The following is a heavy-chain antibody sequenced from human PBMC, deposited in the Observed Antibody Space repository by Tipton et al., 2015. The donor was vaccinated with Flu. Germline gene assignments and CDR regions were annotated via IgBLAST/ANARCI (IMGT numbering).Heavy chain of an antibody. J-gene: IGHJ2*01. CDR1: GYSISSGYY. D-gene: IGHD6-13*01. CDR2: IYHSGST. V-gene: IGHV4-38-2*01. CDR3: ARGPNSRDLYFDL. Sequence: VKPSETLSLTCAVSGYSISSGYYWGWIRQPPGKGLEWIGSIYHSGSTYYNPSLKSRVTISVDTSKNQFSLKLSSVTAADTAVYYCARGPNSRDLYFDLWGRGTLVTVSS.